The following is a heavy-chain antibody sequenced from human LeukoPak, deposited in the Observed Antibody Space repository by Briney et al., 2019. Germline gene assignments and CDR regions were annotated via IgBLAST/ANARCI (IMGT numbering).Heavy chain of an antibody. CDR1: GGSISSYY. Sequence: SETLSLTCTVSGGSISSYYWSWIRQPPGKGLEWIGYIYYSGSTNYNPSLKSRVTISVDTSKNQVSLKLISVTAADTAVYYCARDLVKEKPSGGFYYYGMDVWGQGTTVTVSS. V-gene: IGHV4-59*01. CDR2: IYYSGST. D-gene: IGHD1-26*01. J-gene: IGHJ6*02. CDR3: ARDLVKEKPSGGFYYYGMDV.